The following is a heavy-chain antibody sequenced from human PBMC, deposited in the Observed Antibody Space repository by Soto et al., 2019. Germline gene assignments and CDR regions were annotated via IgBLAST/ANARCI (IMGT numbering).Heavy chain of an antibody. CDR2: IYYSGST. V-gene: IGHV4-61*01. CDR3: ARANPVTTTYDY. Sequence: ASETLSLTCTVSGGSVSSGSYYWTWIRQPPGKGLEWIGYIYYSGSTNYNPSLKSRVTISVDTSKNQFSLKLSSVTAADTAVYYCARANPVTTTYDYCGQGTLVTVPS. J-gene: IGHJ4*02. CDR1: GGSVSSGSYY.